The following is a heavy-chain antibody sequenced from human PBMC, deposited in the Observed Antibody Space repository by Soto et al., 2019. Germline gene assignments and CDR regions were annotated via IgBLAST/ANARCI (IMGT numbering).Heavy chain of an antibody. CDR3: ARTQGCSGGSCYGWFDP. V-gene: IGHV1-69*13. CDR2: IIPIFGTA. J-gene: IGHJ5*02. Sequence: SVKVSCKASGGTFSSYAISWVRQAPGQGLEWMGGIIPIFGTANYAQKFQGRVTITADESTSTAHMELSSLRSEDTAVYYCARTQGCSGGSCYGWFDPWGQGTLVTVSS. D-gene: IGHD2-15*01. CDR1: GGTFSSYA.